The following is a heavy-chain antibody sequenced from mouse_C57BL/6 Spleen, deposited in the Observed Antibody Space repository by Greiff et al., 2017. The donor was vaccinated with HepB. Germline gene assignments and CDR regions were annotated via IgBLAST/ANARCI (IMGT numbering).Heavy chain of an antibody. CDR3: TRGYGSRVYYAMDY. CDR1: GYTFTDYE. J-gene: IGHJ4*01. CDR2: IDPETGGT. Sequence: QVQLQQSGAELVRPGASVTLSCKASGYTFTDYEMHWVKQTPVHGLEWIGAIDPETGGTAYNQKFKGKAILTADKSSSTAYMELRSLTSEDSAVYYCTRGYGSRVYYAMDYWGKGTSVTVSS. V-gene: IGHV1-15*01. D-gene: IGHD1-1*01.